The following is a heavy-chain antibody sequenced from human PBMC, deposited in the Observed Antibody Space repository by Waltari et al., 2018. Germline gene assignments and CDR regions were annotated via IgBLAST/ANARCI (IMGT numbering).Heavy chain of an antibody. D-gene: IGHD6-19*01. CDR2: IYHSGST. CDR1: GGSISSGGYY. CDR3: ARLYSSGWYDWFDP. V-gene: IGHV4-31*03. Sequence: QVQLQESGPGLVKPSQTLSLTCTVSGGSISSGGYYWSWIRQHPGKGLEWIGYIYHSGSTYYNPSLKSRVTISVDTSKNQFSLKLSSVTAADTAVYYCARLYSSGWYDWFDPWGQGTLVTVSS. J-gene: IGHJ5*02.